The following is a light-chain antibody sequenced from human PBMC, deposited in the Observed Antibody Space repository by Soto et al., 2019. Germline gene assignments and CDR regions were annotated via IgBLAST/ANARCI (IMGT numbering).Light chain of an antibody. Sequence: EIVLTQSPGTLSLSPGETATLSCRASQTVNSDYSAWFQQRPGQPPRLLIFATSRRATDIPVRFSGCGSGTNFTLTSRRLEPEDFSVYYWHQFCYSPRTFGQGTKVE. CDR2: ATS. J-gene: IGKJ1*01. V-gene: IGKV3-20*01. CDR3: HQFCYSPRT. CDR1: QTVNSDY.